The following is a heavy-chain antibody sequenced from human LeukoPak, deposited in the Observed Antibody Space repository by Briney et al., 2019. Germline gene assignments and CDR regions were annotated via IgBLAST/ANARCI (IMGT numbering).Heavy chain of an antibody. J-gene: IGHJ4*02. CDR3: ARRIAAGGTFDY. CDR2: IYYSGST. Sequence: PSETLSLTCTVSGGSISSGGYYWSWIRQHPGKGLEWIGYIYYSGSTYYNPSLKSRVTISVDTSKNQFSLKLSSVTAADAAVYYCARRIAAGGTFDYWGQGTLVTVSS. D-gene: IGHD6-13*01. CDR1: GGSISSGGYY. V-gene: IGHV4-31*03.